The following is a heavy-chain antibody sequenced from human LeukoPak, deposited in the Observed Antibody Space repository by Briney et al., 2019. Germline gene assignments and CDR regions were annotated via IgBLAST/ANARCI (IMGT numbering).Heavy chain of an antibody. J-gene: IGHJ4*02. Sequence: PSETLSLTCTVSGGSISSSSYYWGWIRQPPGKGLEWIGSIYYSWSTYYNPSLKSRVTISVDTSKNQFSLKLSSVTAADTAVYYCARYSSSWYDLIDYWGQGTLVTVSS. CDR2: IYYSWST. CDR3: ARYSSSWYDLIDY. D-gene: IGHD6-13*01. V-gene: IGHV4-39*07. CDR1: GGSISSSSYY.